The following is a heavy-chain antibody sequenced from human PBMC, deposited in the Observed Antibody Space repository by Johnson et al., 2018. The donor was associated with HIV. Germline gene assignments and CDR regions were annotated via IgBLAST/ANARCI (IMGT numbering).Heavy chain of an antibody. CDR3: ARDPGRYCSGGSCYVEDAFDI. V-gene: IGHV3-66*01. CDR1: GFTVSRNY. D-gene: IGHD2-15*01. J-gene: IGHJ3*02. CDR2: IYSGGGT. Sequence: VESGGGLVQPGGSLRLACAASGFTVSRNYMSWVRQAPGKGLEWVSVIYSGGGTYYADSVKGRFTISRYNSKKTLYLQMISLGADDTAVYYCARDPGRYCSGGSCYVEDAFDIWGQGTMVTVSS.